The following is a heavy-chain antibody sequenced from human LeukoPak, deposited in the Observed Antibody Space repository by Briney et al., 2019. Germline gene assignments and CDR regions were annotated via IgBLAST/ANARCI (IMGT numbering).Heavy chain of an antibody. CDR1: GGSISSGGYS. V-gene: IGHV4-31*03. CDR3: ARGPGVNLYNWFDP. J-gene: IGHJ5*02. Sequence: SETLSLTCTVSGGSISSGGYSWSWIRQHPGKGLEWIGYIYYSGSTYYNPSLKSRVTISVDTSKNQFSLKLSSVTAADTAVYYCARGPGVNLYNWFDPWGQGTLVTVSS. D-gene: IGHD3-10*01. CDR2: IYYSGST.